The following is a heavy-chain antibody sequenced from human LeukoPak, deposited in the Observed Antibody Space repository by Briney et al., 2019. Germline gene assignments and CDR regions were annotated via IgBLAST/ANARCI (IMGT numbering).Heavy chain of an antibody. D-gene: IGHD3-22*01. Sequence: GGTLRLSCAASGFTFSSYSMNWVRQAPGKGLEWVSYISSSSTIYYADSVKGRFTISRDNAKNSLYLQMNSLRAEDTAVYYCARDRYYYDSSGYYHGGSFDYWGQGTLVTVSS. V-gene: IGHV3-48*01. CDR2: ISSSSTI. CDR1: GFTFSSYS. J-gene: IGHJ4*02. CDR3: ARDRYYYDSSGYYHGGSFDY.